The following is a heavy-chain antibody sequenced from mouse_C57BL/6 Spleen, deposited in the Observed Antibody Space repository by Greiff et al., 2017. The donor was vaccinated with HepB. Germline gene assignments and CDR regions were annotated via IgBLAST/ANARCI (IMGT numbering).Heavy chain of an antibody. Sequence: VQLQQPGAELVKPGASVKLSCKASGYTFTSYWMHWVKQRPGQGLEWIGMNHPNSGSTNYNEKFKSKATLTVDKSSTTAYMQRSSLTSEDSAVYYCARHYYGSSYWYFDVWGTGTTVTVSS. CDR3: ARHYYGSSYWYFDV. CDR2: NHPNSGST. D-gene: IGHD1-1*01. CDR1: GYTFTSYW. J-gene: IGHJ1*03. V-gene: IGHV1-64*01.